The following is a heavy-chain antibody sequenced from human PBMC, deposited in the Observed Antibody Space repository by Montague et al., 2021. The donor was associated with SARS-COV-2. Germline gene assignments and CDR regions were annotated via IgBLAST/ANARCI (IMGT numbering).Heavy chain of an antibody. CDR3: ARTSIAAAGTAIDY. Sequence: PALTKPSKTLTLTCTFSGFSLSTSGMCVSWIRQPPGKALEWLARIDWDDDKYYGTSLETRLTISKDTSKNQVVLTMTNMDPVDTATYYCARTSIAAAGTAIDYWGQGTLVTVSS. V-gene: IGHV2-70*11. D-gene: IGHD6-13*01. J-gene: IGHJ4*02. CDR2: IDWDDDK. CDR1: GFSLSTSGMC.